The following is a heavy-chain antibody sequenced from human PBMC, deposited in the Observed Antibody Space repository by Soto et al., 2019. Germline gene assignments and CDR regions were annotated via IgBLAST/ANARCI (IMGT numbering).Heavy chain of an antibody. J-gene: IGHJ4*02. Sequence: QVRLVQSGAEVKEPGASVKVSCTVSGYTLTELSMHWVRQAPGKGLEWMGSFAHEDAKTIYAQKFQSRVTTTEDTSTNTVFMEMSSLRAEDTAVYYCATLYSVRAKPPDYWGQGTLVTVSS. CDR2: FAHEDAKT. CDR3: ATLYSVRAKPPDY. D-gene: IGHD1-26*01. CDR1: GYTLTELS. V-gene: IGHV1-24*01.